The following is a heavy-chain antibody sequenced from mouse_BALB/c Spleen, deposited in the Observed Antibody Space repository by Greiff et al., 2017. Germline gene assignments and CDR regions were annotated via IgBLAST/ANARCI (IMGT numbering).Heavy chain of an antibody. V-gene: IGHV1-14*01. CDR2: INPYNDGT. CDR1: GYTFTSYV. Sequence: EVKLQESGPELVKPGASVKMSCKASGYTFTSYVMHWVKQKPGQGLEWIGYINPYNDGTKYNEKFKGKATLTSDKSSSTAYMELSSLTSEDSAVYYCARPFYYGSSYDWYFDVWGAGTTVTVSS. CDR3: ARPFYYGSSYDWYFDV. J-gene: IGHJ1*01. D-gene: IGHD1-1*01.